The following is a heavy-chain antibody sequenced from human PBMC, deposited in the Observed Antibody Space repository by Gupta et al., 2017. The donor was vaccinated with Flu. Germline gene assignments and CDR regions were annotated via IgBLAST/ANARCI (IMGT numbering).Heavy chain of an antibody. J-gene: IGHJ4*02. D-gene: IGHD6-19*01. Sequence: SSYWMSWVRQARGKGLEWVANIKQDGSEKYYGDSVKGRFTISRDNAKNSLYLQMNRLRAEDTAVYYCARDEDSSGWGPFDYCGQVTLVTVS. V-gene: IGHV3-7*01. CDR3: ARDEDSSGWGPFDY. CDR2: IKQDGSEK. CDR1: SSYW.